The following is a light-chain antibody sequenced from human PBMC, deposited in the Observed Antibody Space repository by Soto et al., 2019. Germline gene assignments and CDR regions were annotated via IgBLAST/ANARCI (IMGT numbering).Light chain of an antibody. CDR3: QKYNTAPLT. CDR2: DAS. Sequence: DIEMTQSPPSLSASVGDRVTVTCRASQGIGNSLAWYQQKPGRRPELLIYDASTLQSGVPSRFSGSGSGTDFTLTIPSLRPEDAARYYWQKYNTAPLTFGGGTRVDIK. V-gene: IGKV1-27*01. J-gene: IGKJ4*01. CDR1: QGIGNS.